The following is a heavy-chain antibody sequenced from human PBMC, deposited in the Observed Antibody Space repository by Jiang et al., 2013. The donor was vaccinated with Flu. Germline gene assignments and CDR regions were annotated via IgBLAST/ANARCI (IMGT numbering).Heavy chain of an antibody. D-gene: IGHD3-3*01. J-gene: IGHJ6*02. CDR3: AAPYFGVAEGMYYDFWSAYGMDV. V-gene: IGHV1-46*01. Sequence: GAEVKKPGASVKVSCKASGYTFTSYYMHWVRQAPGQGLEWMGIINPSGGSTSYAQKFQGRVTMTRDTSTSTVYMELSSLRSEDTAVYYCAAPYFGVAEGMYYDFWSAYGMDVWGQGTTVTVSS. CDR2: INPSGGST. CDR1: GYTFTSYY.